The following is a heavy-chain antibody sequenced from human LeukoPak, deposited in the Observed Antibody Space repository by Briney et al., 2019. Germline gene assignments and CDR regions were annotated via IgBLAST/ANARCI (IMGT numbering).Heavy chain of an antibody. D-gene: IGHD2-15*01. CDR3: ARGDVVVVAATLSYFDY. CDR1: GFTFSSYG. J-gene: IGHJ4*02. Sequence: TGGSLRLSCAASGFTFSSYGMHWVRQAPGKGLEWVAVISYDGSNKYYADSVKGRFTISRDNSKNTLYLQMNSLRAEDTAVYYCARGDVVVVAATLSYFDYWGQGTLVTVSS. V-gene: IGHV3-30*19. CDR2: ISYDGSNK.